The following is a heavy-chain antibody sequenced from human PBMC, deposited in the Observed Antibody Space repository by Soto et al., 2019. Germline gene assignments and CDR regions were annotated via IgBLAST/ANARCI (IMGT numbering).Heavy chain of an antibody. Sequence: EVQLVESGGGLVQPGGSLRLSCAASGFTFSSYWMHWVRQAQGKGLVWVSRINSDGSSTSYADSVKGRFTISRDNAKNTLYLQMNSLRAEDTAVYYCARADDYIWGSDRYGAFDIWGQGTMVTVSS. V-gene: IGHV3-74*01. J-gene: IGHJ3*02. CDR2: INSDGSST. CDR1: GFTFSSYW. D-gene: IGHD3-16*02. CDR3: ARADDYIWGSDRYGAFDI.